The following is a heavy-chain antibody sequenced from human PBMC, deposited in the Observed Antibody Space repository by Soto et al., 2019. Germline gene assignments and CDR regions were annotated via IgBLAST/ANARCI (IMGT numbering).Heavy chain of an antibody. J-gene: IGHJ4*02. CDR3: ARISFLVGATVTLDY. V-gene: IGHV1-18*01. D-gene: IGHD1-26*01. CDR1: GYTFTSYG. Sequence: QVQLVQSGAEVKKPGASVKVSCKASGYTFTSYGISWVRQAPGQGLEWMGWISAYNGNTNYAQKLQGRVTMTTDTSXXTAYMELRSLRSDDTAVYYCARISFLVGATVTLDYWGQGTLVTVSS. CDR2: ISAYNGNT.